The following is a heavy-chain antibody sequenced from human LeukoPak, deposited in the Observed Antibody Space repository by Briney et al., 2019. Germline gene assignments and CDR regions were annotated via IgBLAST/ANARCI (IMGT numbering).Heavy chain of an antibody. CDR1: GGSISSYY. D-gene: IGHD5-18*01. CDR2: IYTSGST. CDR3: ASEEAWYSYSNYFDY. J-gene: IGHJ4*02. Sequence: PSETLSLTCTVSGGSISSYYWSWIRQPAGKGLEWIGRIYTSGSTNYNPSLKSRVTMSVDTSKNQFSLKLSSVTAADTAVYYCASEEAWYSYSNYFDYWGQGTLVTVSS. V-gene: IGHV4-4*07.